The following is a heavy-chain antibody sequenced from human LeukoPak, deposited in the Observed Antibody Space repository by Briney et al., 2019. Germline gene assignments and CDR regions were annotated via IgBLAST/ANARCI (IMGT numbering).Heavy chain of an antibody. D-gene: IGHD1-26*01. CDR2: ISSSSSTI. Sequence: GGSLRLSCAASGFTFSSYGMTWVRQAPGKGLEWVSYISSSSSTIYYADSVKGRFTISRDNSKNTLYLQMNSLRAEDTAVYYCANGSPGRLDVFDYWGQGTLVTVSS. CDR1: GFTFSSYG. V-gene: IGHV3-48*01. J-gene: IGHJ4*02. CDR3: ANGSPGRLDVFDY.